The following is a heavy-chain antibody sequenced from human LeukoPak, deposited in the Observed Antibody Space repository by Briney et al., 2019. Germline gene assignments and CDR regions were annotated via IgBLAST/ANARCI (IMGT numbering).Heavy chain of an antibody. Sequence: PGGSLRLSCAASRITFSSYAMSWVRQTPGKGLEWVSSISGSGGSTYYADSVKGRFTISRDNSKNTLYLQMNNLRAEDTALYYCAKIRRDSSGGYGTYFDYWGQGTLVTVSS. CDR2: ISGSGGST. CDR1: RITFSSYA. CDR3: AKIRRDSSGGYGTYFDY. V-gene: IGHV3-23*01. J-gene: IGHJ4*02. D-gene: IGHD6-19*01.